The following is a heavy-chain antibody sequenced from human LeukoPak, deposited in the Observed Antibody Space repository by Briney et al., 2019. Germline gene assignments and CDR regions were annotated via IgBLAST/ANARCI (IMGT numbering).Heavy chain of an antibody. CDR1: GFTFSNAW. CDR3: TTDGLMVRGVMHND. CDR2: IKSKTDGGTT. V-gene: IGHV3-15*01. J-gene: IGHJ4*02. D-gene: IGHD3-10*01. Sequence: GGSLRLSCAASGFTFSNAWMSWVRQAPGKGLELVGRIKSKTDGGTTDYAAPVKGRFTISRDDSENTLFLQMNSLRTEDTAVYYCTTDGLMVRGVMHNDWGQGTLVTVSS.